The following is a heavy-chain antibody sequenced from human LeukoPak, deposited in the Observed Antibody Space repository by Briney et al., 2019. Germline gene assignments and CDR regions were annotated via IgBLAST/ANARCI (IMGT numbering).Heavy chain of an antibody. CDR1: GFTFSSYA. CDR2: ISGSGGST. V-gene: IGHV3-23*01. Sequence: SGGSLRLSCAASGFTFSSYAMSWVRQAPGKGLEWVSAISGSGGSTYYADSVKGRFTISRDNSKNTLYLQMNSLRAEDTAVYYCAKDLLLVPAAKIDYWGQGTLVTVSS. D-gene: IGHD2-2*01. J-gene: IGHJ4*02. CDR3: AKDLLLVPAAKIDY.